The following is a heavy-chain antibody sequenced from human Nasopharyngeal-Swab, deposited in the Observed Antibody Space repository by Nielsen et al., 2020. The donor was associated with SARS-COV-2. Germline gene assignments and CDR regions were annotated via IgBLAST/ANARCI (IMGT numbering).Heavy chain of an antibody. D-gene: IGHD2-2*01. V-gene: IGHV3-21*01. Sequence: GGSLHLSCAPSGFTFSSYSMIWVRQAPGKGLEWVSSISSSSSYIYYADSVEGRFTISRDNAKNSLYLQMNSRRAEDTAVYYCARTAAASENGMDVWGQGTTFTVSS. CDR1: GFTFSSYS. CDR2: ISSSSSYI. J-gene: IGHJ6*02. CDR3: ARTAAASENGMDV.